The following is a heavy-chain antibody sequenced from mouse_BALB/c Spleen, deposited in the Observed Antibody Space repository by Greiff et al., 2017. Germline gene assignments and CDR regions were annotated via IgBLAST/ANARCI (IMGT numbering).Heavy chain of an antibody. CDR3: TRSGYSGMDY. J-gene: IGHJ4*01. CDR2: IYPGSGST. Sequence: LKQPGSELVRPGASVKLSCKASGYTFTSYWMHWVKQRHGQGLEWIGNIYPGSGSTNYDEKFKSKGTLTVDTSSSTAYMHLSSLTSEDSAVYYCTRSGYSGMDYWGQGTSVTVSS. CDR1: GYTFTSYW. V-gene: IGHV1S22*01. D-gene: IGHD3-2*02.